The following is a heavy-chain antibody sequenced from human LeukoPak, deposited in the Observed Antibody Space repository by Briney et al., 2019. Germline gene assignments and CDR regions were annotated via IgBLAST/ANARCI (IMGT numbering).Heavy chain of an antibody. CDR3: ATADKWEPLDY. CDR1: GASLSETS. J-gene: IGHJ4*02. D-gene: IGHD1-26*01. CDR2: FDPEDGES. Sequence: GASVKVSCKVSGASLSETSIHWVRQAPGQWLEWMGGFDPEDGESIFAQRFLGRFSMTEDTSTDTAYMELRSLRPEDTAVYYCATADKWEPLDYWGQGTLVTVSS. V-gene: IGHV1-24*01.